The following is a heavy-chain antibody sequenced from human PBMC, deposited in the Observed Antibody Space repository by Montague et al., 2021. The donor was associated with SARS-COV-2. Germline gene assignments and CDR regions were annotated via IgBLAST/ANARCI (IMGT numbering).Heavy chain of an antibody. Sequence: ALVKPTQTLTLTCSFSGFSLSTSGVAVGWIRQSPGKALEWFALIYWDDEKRHSPSLKTRLTVTKDTSKNQVLLTMTSMDPVDTDTYYYAHSVIEPWGSICFDSWGQGTLVTVSS. D-gene: IGHD7-27*01. CDR1: GFSLSTSGVA. V-gene: IGHV2-5*02. J-gene: IGHJ4*02. CDR3: AHSVIEPWGSICFDS. CDR2: IYWDDEK.